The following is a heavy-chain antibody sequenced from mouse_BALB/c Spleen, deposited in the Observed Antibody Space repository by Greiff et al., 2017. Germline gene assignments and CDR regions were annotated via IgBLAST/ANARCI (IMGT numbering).Heavy chain of an antibody. V-gene: IGHV5-6-3*01. D-gene: IGHD2-14*01. J-gene: IGHJ3*01. Sequence: EVKLVESGGGLVQPGGSLKLSCAASGFTFSSYGMSWVRQTPDKRLELVATINSNGGSTYYPDSVKGRFTISRDNAKNTLYLQMSSLKSEDTAMYYCARDSSAYYRYGEVAYWGQGTLVTVSA. CDR3: ARDSSAYYRYGEVAY. CDR1: GFTFSSYG. CDR2: INSNGGST.